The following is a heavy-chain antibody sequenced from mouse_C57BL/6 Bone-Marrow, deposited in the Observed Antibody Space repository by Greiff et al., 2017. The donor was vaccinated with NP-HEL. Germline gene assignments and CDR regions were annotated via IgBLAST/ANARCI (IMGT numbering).Heavy chain of an antibody. CDR1: GYTFTSYW. CDR3: ARGDGYYWFAY. D-gene: IGHD2-3*01. V-gene: IGHV1-64*01. CDR2: IHPNSGST. Sequence: KQPGAELVKPGASVKLSCKASGYTFTSYWMHWVKQRPGQGREWIGMIHPNSGSTNYNEKFKSKATLTVDKSSSTAYMQLSSLTSEDSAVYYCARGDGYYWFAYWGQGTLVTVSA. J-gene: IGHJ3*01.